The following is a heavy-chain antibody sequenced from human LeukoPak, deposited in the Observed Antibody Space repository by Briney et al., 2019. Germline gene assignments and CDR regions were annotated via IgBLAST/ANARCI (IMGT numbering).Heavy chain of an antibody. J-gene: IGHJ4*02. CDR3: AKLSLRGPWYFDY. D-gene: IGHD5/OR15-5a*01. V-gene: IGHV3-23*01. CDR1: GFTFSSYA. CDR2: ISGSGGST. Sequence: GGSLRLSCAASGFTFSSYAMSWVRQAPGKGLEWVSTISGSGGSTYYADSVKGRFTISRDNSKNTLYLQMNSLRAEDTAVYYCAKLSLRGPWYFDYWGQGTLVTVSS.